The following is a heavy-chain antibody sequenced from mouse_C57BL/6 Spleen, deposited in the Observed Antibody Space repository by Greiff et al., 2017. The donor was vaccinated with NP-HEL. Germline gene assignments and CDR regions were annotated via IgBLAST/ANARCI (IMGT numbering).Heavy chain of an antibody. Sequence: EVKLVESEGGLVQPGSSMKLSCTASGFTFSDYYMAWVRQVPEKGLEWVANINYDGSSTYYLDSLKSRFIISRDNAKNILYLQMSSLKSEDTATYYCARDTGRHWYFDVWGTGTTVTVSS. V-gene: IGHV5-16*01. CDR2: INYDGSST. CDR1: GFTFSDYY. CDR3: ARDTGRHWYFDV. J-gene: IGHJ1*03. D-gene: IGHD1-1*01.